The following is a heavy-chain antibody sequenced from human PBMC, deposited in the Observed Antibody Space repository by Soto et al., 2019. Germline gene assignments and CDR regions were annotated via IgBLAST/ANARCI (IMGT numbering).Heavy chain of an antibody. Sequence: SETLSLTCVVSGGSFSSYYYNWIRQSPGKGLEWIGEINHSGNNNYSPSLKSRVTMSLDTCKNQFSLKLTSVTAADTAVYYCARGGSNDWQVAFDIWGQGTMVNVSS. D-gene: IGHD3-9*01. CDR2: INHSGNN. V-gene: IGHV4-34*01. CDR3: ARGGSNDWQVAFDI. J-gene: IGHJ3*02. CDR1: GGSFSSYY.